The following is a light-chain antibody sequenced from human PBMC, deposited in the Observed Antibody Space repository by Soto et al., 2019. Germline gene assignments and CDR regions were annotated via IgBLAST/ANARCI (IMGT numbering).Light chain of an antibody. V-gene: IGKV3-11*01. CDR2: DAS. CDR3: QQRSKWRT. J-gene: IGKJ1*01. Sequence: EIVLTQSPGTLSLSPGERATLSCWASQSFSGHLAWYQQKPGQAPRLLIHDASKRATGIPARFSGSGFGTDYTLTISSLEPEDFAVYYCQQRSKWRTFGQGTKVDIK. CDR1: QSFSGH.